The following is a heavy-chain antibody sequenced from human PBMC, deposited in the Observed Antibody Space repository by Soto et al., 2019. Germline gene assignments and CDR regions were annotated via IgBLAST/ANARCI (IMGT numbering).Heavy chain of an antibody. V-gene: IGHV3-30-3*01. CDR1: GFTFSSYA. CDR3: ATDSGSYSAFDY. Sequence: GGSLRLSCAASGFTFSSYAMHWVRQAPGKGLEWVAVISYDGSNKYYADSVKGRFTISRDNSKNTLYLQMNSLRAEDTAVYYCATDSGSYSAFDYWGQGTLVTVSS. J-gene: IGHJ4*02. CDR2: ISYDGSNK. D-gene: IGHD1-26*01.